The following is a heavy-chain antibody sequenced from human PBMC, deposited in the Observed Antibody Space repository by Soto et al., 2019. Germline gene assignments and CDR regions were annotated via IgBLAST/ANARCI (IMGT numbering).Heavy chain of an antibody. J-gene: IGHJ5*02. CDR2: IYAGDSDT. CDR1: AYTFTSHW. CDR3: VPLVLVAATSLSNACFDP. V-gene: IGHV5-51*06. D-gene: IGHD1-26*01. Sequence: GESQKVSCKGSAYTFTSHWIGWVRQMPGKGLEWMGIIYAGDSDTRDSPSFQGQVIISADKSITTVYLQRSSLKASDIALNHCVPLVLVAATSLSNACFDPCHQRTLFTASS.